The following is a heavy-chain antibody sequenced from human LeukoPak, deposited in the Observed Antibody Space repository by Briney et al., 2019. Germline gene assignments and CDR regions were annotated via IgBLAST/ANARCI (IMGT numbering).Heavy chain of an antibody. CDR2: IKQDGSEK. Sequence: PGGSLRLSCAASGFTFSSYWMSWVRQAPGKGLEWVANIKQDGSEKYYVDSVKGRFTISRDNAKNSLYLQMNSLRAEDTAVYYCARGDGSSWYGFDYWGQGTLVTVSS. CDR1: GFTFSSYW. CDR3: ARGDGSSWYGFDY. V-gene: IGHV3-7*04. D-gene: IGHD6-13*01. J-gene: IGHJ4*02.